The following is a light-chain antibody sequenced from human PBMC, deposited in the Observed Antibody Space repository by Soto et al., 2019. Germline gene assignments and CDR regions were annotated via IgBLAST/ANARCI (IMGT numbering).Light chain of an antibody. V-gene: IGLV2-14*03. CDR2: DVI. Sequence: QSALTQPASVSGSPGQSITISCTGSSSDIGGYKYVSWYQHHPGKAPQLIIFDVINRPSGVSNRFSCSKSGNTASLTIFGLQAEDEADYYCFSYTSSTMYVFGTGTKVTVL. J-gene: IGLJ1*01. CDR1: SSDIGGYKY. CDR3: FSYTSSTMYV.